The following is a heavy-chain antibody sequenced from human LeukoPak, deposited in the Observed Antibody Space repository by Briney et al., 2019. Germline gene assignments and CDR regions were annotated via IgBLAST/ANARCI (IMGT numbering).Heavy chain of an antibody. CDR2: INPNSGGT. CDR1: GYTFTGYY. CDR3: ARDLVEYSSPNNWFDP. D-gene: IGHD6-6*01. Sequence: ASVKVSCKASGYTFTGYYMHWVRQAPGQGLEWMGRINPNSGGTNYAQKFQGRVTMTRDTSISTAYMELSRLRSDDTAVYYCARDLVEYSSPNNWFDPWGQGTLVTVSS. J-gene: IGHJ5*02. V-gene: IGHV1-2*06.